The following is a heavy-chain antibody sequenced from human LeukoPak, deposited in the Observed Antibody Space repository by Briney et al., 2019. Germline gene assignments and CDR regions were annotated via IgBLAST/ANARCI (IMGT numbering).Heavy chain of an antibody. CDR2: ISYDGSNK. D-gene: IGHD1-26*01. J-gene: IGHJ4*02. Sequence: PGGSLRLSCAASGFTFSSYAMHWVRQAPGKGLEWVAVISYDGSNKYYADSVKGRFTISRDNSKNTLYLQMNSLRAEDTAAYYCASRENYWGQGTLVTVSS. CDR3: ASRENY. V-gene: IGHV3-30-3*01. CDR1: GFTFSSYA.